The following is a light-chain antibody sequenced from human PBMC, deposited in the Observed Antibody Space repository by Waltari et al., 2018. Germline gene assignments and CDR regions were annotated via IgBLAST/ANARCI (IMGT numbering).Light chain of an antibody. CDR3: CSYAGSYTFV. CDR2: DVF. V-gene: IGLV2-11*01. Sequence: QSALTQPRSVSGSPGQSVTISCTGTSSDVGGYHYVSWYQQHPGKATKLIIYDVFERPSGVPDRFSGSKSGNTASLTVSGLQAEDEAEYYCCSYAGSYTFVFGTGTKVTVL. J-gene: IGLJ1*01. CDR1: SSDVGGYHY.